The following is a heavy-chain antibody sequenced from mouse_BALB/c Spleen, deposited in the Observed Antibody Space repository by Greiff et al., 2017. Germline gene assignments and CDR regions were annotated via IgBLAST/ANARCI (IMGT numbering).Heavy chain of an antibody. CDR1: GYTFTSYV. CDR2: IDPENGNT. CDR3: ARDYGSSWLDY. J-gene: IGHJ2*01. D-gene: IGHD1-1*01. Sequence: VQLQQSGPELVKPGASVKMSCKASGYTFTSYVMHWVKQRPEQGLEWIGWIDPENGNTIYDPKFQGKASITADTSSNTAYLQLSSLTSEDTAVYYCARDYGSSWLDYWGQGTTLTVSS. V-gene: IGHV14-1*02.